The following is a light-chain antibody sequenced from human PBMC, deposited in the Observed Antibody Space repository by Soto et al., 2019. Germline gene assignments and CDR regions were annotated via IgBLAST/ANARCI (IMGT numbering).Light chain of an antibody. CDR3: LLPYSDRRVV. Sequence: QAVVTQEPSLTVSPGGTVTLTCGSSTGAVTSGHYPYWFQQKPGQAPRTLLYDTNNKHSWTPARFSGSLLGGKAALTLSGAQPEDEAEYYCLLPYSDRRVVFGGGTKLTVL. CDR2: DTN. CDR1: TGAVTSGHY. V-gene: IGLV7-46*01. J-gene: IGLJ2*01.